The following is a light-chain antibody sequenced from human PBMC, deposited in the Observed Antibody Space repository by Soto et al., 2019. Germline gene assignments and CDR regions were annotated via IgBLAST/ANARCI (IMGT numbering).Light chain of an antibody. J-gene: IGKJ1*01. Sequence: DIQLTQSPSTLSASVGDRVTITCRASQSISSWLAWYQQKPGKAPKLLIYDASSLESGVPSRCSGSVSGTEFTLTISSLQPHDFATYYCQQYNSYSPWTFGQGTKLDI. V-gene: IGKV1-5*01. CDR2: DAS. CDR1: QSISSW. CDR3: QQYNSYSPWT.